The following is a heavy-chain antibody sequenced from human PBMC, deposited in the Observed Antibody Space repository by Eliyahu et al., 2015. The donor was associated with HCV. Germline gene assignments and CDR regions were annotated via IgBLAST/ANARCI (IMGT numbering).Heavy chain of an antibody. Sequence: QITLKESGPTQVKPTQTLTLTCTFSGFSLTTPGLGVNWIRQPPGKALEWLAVIYWNDDKRYSPSLKARLTITKDTSKNQVVLTMTNVDPVDTGTYYCAHSLGGMVVFPPAYWGQGTLVTVSS. V-gene: IGHV2-5*01. D-gene: IGHD3-16*01. CDR1: GFSLTTPGLG. J-gene: IGHJ4*02. CDR3: AHSLGGMVVFPPAY. CDR2: IYWNDDK.